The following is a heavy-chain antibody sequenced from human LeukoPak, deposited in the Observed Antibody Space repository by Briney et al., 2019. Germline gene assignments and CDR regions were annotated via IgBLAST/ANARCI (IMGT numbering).Heavy chain of an antibody. CDR1: GFTFSSYA. Sequence: GSLRLSCAASGFTFSSYAMHWVRQAPGKGLEWVAVISYDGSNKYYADSVKGRFTISRDNSKNTLYLQMNSLRAEDTAVYYCARDRGGYSYGAGAFDIWGQGTMVTVSS. CDR2: ISYDGSNK. J-gene: IGHJ3*02. D-gene: IGHD5-18*01. CDR3: ARDRGGYSYGAGAFDI. V-gene: IGHV3-30-3*01.